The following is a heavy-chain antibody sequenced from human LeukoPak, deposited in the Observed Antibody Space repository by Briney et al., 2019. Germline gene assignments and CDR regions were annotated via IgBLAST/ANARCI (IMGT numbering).Heavy chain of an antibody. CDR3: AREWELLPLFDY. D-gene: IGHD1-26*01. J-gene: IGHJ4*02. Sequence: GGSLRLSCAASGFTVSSNYMSWVRQAPGKGLEWVSVIYSGGSTYYADSVKGRFTISRDNSKNTLYLQMNSLRAEDTAVYYCAREWELLPLFDYWGQGTLVTVSS. CDR2: IYSGGST. V-gene: IGHV3-53*05. CDR1: GFTVSSNY.